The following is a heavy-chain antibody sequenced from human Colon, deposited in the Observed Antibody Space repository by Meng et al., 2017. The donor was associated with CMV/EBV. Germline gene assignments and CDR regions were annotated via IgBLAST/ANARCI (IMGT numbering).Heavy chain of an antibody. V-gene: IGHV3-30-3*01. CDR3: ARARNYYDSSGPFYFDY. CDR1: GFTFSSYA. J-gene: IGHJ4*02. CDR2: ISYDGSNK. Sequence: QVQLVESXXXXXQXXRXXRLSCAASGFTFSSYAMHWVRQAPGKGLEWVAVISYDGSNKYYADSVKGRFTISRDNSKNTLYLQMNSLRAEDTAVYYCARARNYYDSSGPFYFDYWGQGTLVTVSS. D-gene: IGHD3-22*01.